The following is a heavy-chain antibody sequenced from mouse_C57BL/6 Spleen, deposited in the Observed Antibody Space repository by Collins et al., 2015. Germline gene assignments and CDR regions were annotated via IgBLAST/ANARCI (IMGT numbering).Heavy chain of an antibody. CDR1: GYTFTDYN. CDR2: INPNNGGT. J-gene: IGHJ3*01. CDR3: ARRAGHYDYDGAWFAY. D-gene: IGHD2-4*01. V-gene: IGHV1-18*01. Sequence: EVQLQQSGPELVKPGASVKIPCKASGYTFTDYNMDWVKQSHGKSLEWIGDINPNNGGTIYNQKFKGKATLTVDKSSSTAYMELRSLTSEDTAVYYCARRAGHYDYDGAWFAYWGQGTLVTVSA.